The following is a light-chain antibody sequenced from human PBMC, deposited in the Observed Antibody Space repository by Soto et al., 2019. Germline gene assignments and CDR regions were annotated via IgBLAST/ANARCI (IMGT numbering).Light chain of an antibody. CDR2: GAS. J-gene: IGKJ1*01. Sequence: EVVLTQSPGTLSLSPGERATLSCRASQSVSSNYLAWYQHKPGQAPRLLIYGASDRAAGIPDRFSGGGSGTDFTFTISRLEVGDFAVDFRQQYGGSLSWAVGQGAKVEIK. V-gene: IGKV3-20*01. CDR1: QSVSSNY. CDR3: QQYGGSLSWA.